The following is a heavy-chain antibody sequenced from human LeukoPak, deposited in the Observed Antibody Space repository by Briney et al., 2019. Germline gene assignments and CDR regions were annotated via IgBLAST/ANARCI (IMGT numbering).Heavy chain of an antibody. J-gene: IGHJ3*02. Sequence: GRSLRLSCAASGFTFSSYGMHCVRQAPGKGLEWVAVIWYDGSNKYYADSVRGRFTISRDNSKNTLYLQMNSLRAEDTAVYYCAREYCSSTSCYDAFDIWGQGTMVTVFS. CDR3: AREYCSSTSCYDAFDI. CDR1: GFTFSSYG. CDR2: IWYDGSNK. D-gene: IGHD2-2*01. V-gene: IGHV3-33*01.